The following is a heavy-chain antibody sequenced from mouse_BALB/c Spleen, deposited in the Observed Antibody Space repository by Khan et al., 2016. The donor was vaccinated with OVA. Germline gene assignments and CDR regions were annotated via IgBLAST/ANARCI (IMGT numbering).Heavy chain of an antibody. CDR3: ASHLTGSFAY. CDR1: GFTFSNYG. J-gene: IGHJ3*01. V-gene: IGHV5-6*01. CDR2: INSDGTYT. Sequence: EVHLVESGGDLVKPGGSLKLSCAASGFTFSNYGMSWVRQIPDKRLEWVATINSDGTYTYYPDSVKGRFTTSRNNAKNTLYLEMSSLKSEDTAMYYCASHLTGSFAYWGQGTLVTVSA. D-gene: IGHD4-1*01.